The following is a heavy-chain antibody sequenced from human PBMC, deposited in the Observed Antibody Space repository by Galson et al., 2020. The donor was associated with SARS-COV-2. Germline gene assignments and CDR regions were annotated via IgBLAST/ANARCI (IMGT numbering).Heavy chain of an antibody. D-gene: IGHD2-15*01. CDR2: MNPNSGNT. CDR1: GYTFTSHD. J-gene: IGHJ4*02. Sequence: ASVQVSCKASGYTFTSHDINWVRQATVQGLEWMGWMNPNSGNTGYAQQSQGRVTMTRNTSTTTAYMELSSPRSEYPAVYHRARSSAGGNTGYAQKFQGRVTMTRNTSISTAYMELSSLRSEDTAVYYCARGWGGGNKFDYWGQGTLVTVSS. V-gene: IGHV1-8*01. CDR3: ARSSAGGNTGYAQKFQGRVTMTRNTSISTAYMELSSLRSEDTAVYYCARGWGGGNKFDY.